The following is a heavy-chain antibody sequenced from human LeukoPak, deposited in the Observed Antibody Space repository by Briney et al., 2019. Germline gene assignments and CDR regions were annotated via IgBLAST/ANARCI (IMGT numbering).Heavy chain of an antibody. CDR3: ARGYCTSRGCFPDY. J-gene: IGHJ4*02. CDR1: GFSFSTSG. D-gene: IGHD2-2*01. CDR2: MWYDGSHE. V-gene: IGHV3-33*01. Sequence: GRSLRLSCAASGFSFSTSGMLWVRQAPGKGPDWVAVMWYDGSHEYYANSVKDRFTISRDNSKNTLYLQITSLRAEDTAVYYCARGYCTSRGCFPDYWGQGTMVTVSS.